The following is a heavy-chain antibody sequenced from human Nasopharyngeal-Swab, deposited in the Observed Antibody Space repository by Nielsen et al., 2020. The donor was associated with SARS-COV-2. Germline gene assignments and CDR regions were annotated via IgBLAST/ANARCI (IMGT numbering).Heavy chain of an antibody. CDR1: GGTFSSYA. V-gene: IGHV1-69*13. CDR2: IIPIFGTA. Sequence: SVQVSCQASGGTFSSYAISWVRQAPGQGLEWMGGIIPIFGTADYAQKFQDRVTITADESTSTAYMELSSLRSEDTAVYYCARSGYSNSDIDYWGQGTLVTVSS. D-gene: IGHD6-6*01. J-gene: IGHJ4*02. CDR3: ARSGYSNSDIDY.